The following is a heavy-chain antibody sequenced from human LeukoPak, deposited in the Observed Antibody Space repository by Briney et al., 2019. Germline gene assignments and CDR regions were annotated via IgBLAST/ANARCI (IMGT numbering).Heavy chain of an antibody. V-gene: IGHV3-23*01. D-gene: IGHD2-21*01. CDR2: ISGSGGST. Sequence: GGSLRLSCAASGFTFSSYAMSWVRQAPGKGLEWVSAISGSGGSTYYADSVKGRFTISRDNSKNTLYLQMNSLRAEDMALYYCLKGGWRYPFDSWGQGNLVTVSS. CDR3: LKGGWRYPFDS. CDR1: GFTFSSYA. J-gene: IGHJ4*02.